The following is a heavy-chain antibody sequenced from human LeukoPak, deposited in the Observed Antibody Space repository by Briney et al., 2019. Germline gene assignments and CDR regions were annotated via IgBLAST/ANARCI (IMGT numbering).Heavy chain of an antibody. CDR1: GFTFSSYA. V-gene: IGHV3-23*01. CDR2: ISGSGGST. Sequence: GGSLRLSCAASGFTFSSYAMNWVRQAPGKGLEWVSAISGSGGSTDYADSVKGRFTISRDNSKNTLYLQMNSLRAEDTAVYYCAKDSYDTSGYYYMDVWGKGTTVTISS. D-gene: IGHD3-22*01. J-gene: IGHJ6*03. CDR3: AKDSYDTSGYYYMDV.